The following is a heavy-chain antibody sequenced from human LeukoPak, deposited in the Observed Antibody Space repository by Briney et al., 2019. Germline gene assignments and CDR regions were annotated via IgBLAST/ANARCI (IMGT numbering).Heavy chain of an antibody. CDR3: ARVLRYCSGGNCYSGGLGYMDV. CDR1: GFDFSTQW. D-gene: IGHD2-15*01. CDR2: VNQGATQK. V-gene: IGHV3-7*03. Sequence: GGSLRLSCAASGFDFSTQWMSWVRQAPGKGLEWVAIVNQGATQKYYVDSVKGRFTISRDNAENSLYLQMNSLRAEDTAVYYCARVLRYCSGGNCYSGGLGYMDVWGKGTTVTISS. J-gene: IGHJ6*03.